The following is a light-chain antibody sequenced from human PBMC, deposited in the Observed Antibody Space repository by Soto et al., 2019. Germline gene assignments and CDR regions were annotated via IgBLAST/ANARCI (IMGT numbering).Light chain of an antibody. CDR3: SSYTSSSTVV. CDR2: DVS. Sequence: QSVLTQPASVSGSPGQSITISCTGTSSDVGGYNYVSWYQQHPGKVPKLMIYDVSNRPSGVSSRFSGSKSGNTASLTISGLQAEDEADYYCSSYTSSSTVVFGGGTKLTVL. J-gene: IGLJ2*01. V-gene: IGLV2-14*01. CDR1: SSDVGGYNY.